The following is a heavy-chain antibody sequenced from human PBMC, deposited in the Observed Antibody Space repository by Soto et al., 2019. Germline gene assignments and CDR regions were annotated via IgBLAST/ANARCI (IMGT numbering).Heavy chain of an antibody. CDR1: GFTFSSYP. J-gene: IGHJ4*02. V-gene: IGHV3-30-3*01. Sequence: QVQLVESGGGVVQPGRSLRLSCAASGFTFSSYPMHWVRQAPGKGLEWVAVISYDGSNKYYAGSVKGRFTISRDNSKNTLYLQMNSLRAEDTTVYYCARDRSYGAYFDYWGQGTLVTVSS. CDR2: ISYDGSNK. CDR3: ARDRSYGAYFDY. D-gene: IGHD5-18*01.